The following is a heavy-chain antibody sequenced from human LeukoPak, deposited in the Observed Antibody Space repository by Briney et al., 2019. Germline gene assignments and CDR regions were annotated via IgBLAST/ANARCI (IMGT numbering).Heavy chain of an antibody. CDR2: ISWNSGSI. D-gene: IGHD3-9*01. V-gene: IGHV3-9*01. Sequence: PGRSLRLSCAASGFTFDDYAMHWVRQAPGKGLEWVSGISWNSGSIGYADSVKGRFTISRDNAKNSLYLQMNSLRAEDTAAYYCAVNEILTGYYDWFDPWGQGTLVTVSS. CDR3: AVNEILTGYYDWFDP. J-gene: IGHJ5*02. CDR1: GFTFDDYA.